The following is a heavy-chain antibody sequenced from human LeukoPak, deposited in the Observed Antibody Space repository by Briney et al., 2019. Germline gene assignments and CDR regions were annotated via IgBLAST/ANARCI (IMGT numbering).Heavy chain of an antibody. CDR2: IYTSGST. CDR1: GGSISSYY. Sequence: PSETLSLTCTVSGGSISSYYWSWIRQPAGKGLEWIGRIYTSGSTNYNPSLKSRVTISLDTSKNQFSLKLTSVTAADTAVYYCATLPGGVTTPNPSWGQGTLVTVSS. CDR3: ATLPGGVTTPNPS. V-gene: IGHV4-4*07. D-gene: IGHD4-17*01. J-gene: IGHJ5*02.